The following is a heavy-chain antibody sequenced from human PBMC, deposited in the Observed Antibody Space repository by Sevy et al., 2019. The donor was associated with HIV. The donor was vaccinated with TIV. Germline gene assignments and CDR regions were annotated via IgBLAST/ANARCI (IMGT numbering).Heavy chain of an antibody. D-gene: IGHD4-17*01. CDR1: GFTFSRSG. CDR3: AKMGSTTVTTSDAFDL. V-gene: IGHV3-30*02. CDR2: TRYDGTTK. Sequence: GGSLRLSCAATGFTFSRSGMHWVRQAPGKGLEWVSFTRYDGTTKNYADSVKGRFTISRDNSKNTLYLQMNSLRADDMAVYYCAKMGSTTVTTSDAFDLWGQGTMVTVSS. J-gene: IGHJ3*01.